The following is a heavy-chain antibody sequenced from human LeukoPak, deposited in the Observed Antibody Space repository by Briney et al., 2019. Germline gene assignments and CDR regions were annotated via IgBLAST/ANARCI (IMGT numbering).Heavy chain of an antibody. CDR2: INPNSGGT. CDR1: GYTFTGYY. V-gene: IGHV1-2*02. CDR3: ARDLSSSWYTYYGMDV. D-gene: IGHD6-13*01. Sequence: ASVKVSCKASGYTFTGYYMHWVRQAPGQGLEWMGWINPNSGGTNYAQKFQGRVTITRDTSISTAYMELSRLRSDDTAVYYCARDLSSSWYTYYGMDVWGQGTTVTVSS. J-gene: IGHJ6*02.